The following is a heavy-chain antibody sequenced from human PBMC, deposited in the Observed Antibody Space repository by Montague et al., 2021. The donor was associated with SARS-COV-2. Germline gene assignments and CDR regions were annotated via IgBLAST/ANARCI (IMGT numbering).Heavy chain of an antibody. J-gene: IGHJ4*02. CDR1: GGSFSGYY. D-gene: IGHD3-16*01. CDR2: INHSGST. V-gene: IGHV4-34*01. CDR3: ARATRQGYGFRAWSFDS. Sequence: SETLSLTCAVYGGSFSGYYWNWIRQPPGKGLEWIGEINHSGSTNYNPSLKSRVTMSVDTSKNRFSLKLSSVTAADTAVYYCARATRQGYGFRAWSFDSWGQGTLVTVSS.